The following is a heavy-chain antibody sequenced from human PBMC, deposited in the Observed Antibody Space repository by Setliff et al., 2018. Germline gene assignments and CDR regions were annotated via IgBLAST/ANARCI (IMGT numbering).Heavy chain of an antibody. CDR2: IRYDESDK. J-gene: IGHJ4*02. CDR3: AKRGDSSSSSTNLEY. D-gene: IGHD6-13*01. Sequence: PGGSLRLSCAASGFTFSSYGMHWVRQAPGKGLEWLSYIRYDESDKYYIDSVRGRFTISRDNSKNTLYLQMDSLRPEDTAVYYCAKRGDSSSSSTNLEYLGPGTLVTVSS. V-gene: IGHV3-30*02. CDR1: GFTFSSYG.